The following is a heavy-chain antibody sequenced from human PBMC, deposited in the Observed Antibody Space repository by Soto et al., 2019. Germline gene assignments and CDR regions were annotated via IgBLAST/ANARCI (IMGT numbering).Heavy chain of an antibody. Sequence: QVQLVQSGAEVKKPGSSVKVSCKASGGTFSSYAISWVRQAPGQGLEWMGGIIPIFGTANYAQKFQGRVTITADESTSTAYMELISLRSEDTAVYYCARVGDSSSSSYYYYGMDVWGQGTTFTVSS. CDR1: GGTFSSYA. CDR2: IIPIFGTA. V-gene: IGHV1-69*01. J-gene: IGHJ6*02. D-gene: IGHD6-6*01. CDR3: ARVGDSSSSSYYYYGMDV.